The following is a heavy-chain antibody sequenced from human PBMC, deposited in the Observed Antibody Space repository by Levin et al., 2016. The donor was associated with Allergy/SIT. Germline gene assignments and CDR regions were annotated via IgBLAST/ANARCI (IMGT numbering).Heavy chain of an antibody. CDR1: GFTFSDYA. Sequence: GGSLRLSCAASGFTFSDYAMHWVRQAPGKGLEWVTLISYDGSYKNYADSVRGRFTISRDNSKNTLYLQMDSLSGDDTAVYYCARGPSLRYHAYALDVWGQGTTVTVSS. D-gene: IGHD3-16*01. CDR3: ARGPSLRYHAYALDV. V-gene: IGHV3-30-3*01. CDR2: ISYDGSYK. J-gene: IGHJ6*02.